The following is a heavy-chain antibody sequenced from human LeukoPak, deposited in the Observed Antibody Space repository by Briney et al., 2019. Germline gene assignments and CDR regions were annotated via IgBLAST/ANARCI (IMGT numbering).Heavy chain of an antibody. V-gene: IGHV3-23*01. D-gene: IGHD3-3*01. Sequence: GGSLRLSCAASGFSFSNYAMSWVRQAPGKGLEWVSGISGSGGSTYYADSVKGRFTISRDNSQNTLYLQMNSLRAEDTAVYCAKILLRFLEFDHYFDYWGQGTLVTVSS. CDR3: AKILLRFLEFDHYFDY. CDR1: GFSFSNYA. CDR2: ISGSGGST. J-gene: IGHJ4*02.